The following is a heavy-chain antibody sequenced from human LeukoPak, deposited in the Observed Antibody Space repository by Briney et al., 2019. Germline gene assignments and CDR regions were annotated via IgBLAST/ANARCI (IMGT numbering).Heavy chain of an antibody. Sequence: GGSLRLSCAASAFTFSSYWMSWVRQAPGKGLEWVANIKQDGSEKYYVDSVKGRFTISRDNAKNSLYLQMNSLRAEDTAVYYCARVEWELRYYYYYYYMDVWGKGTTVTISS. J-gene: IGHJ6*03. V-gene: IGHV3-7*01. D-gene: IGHD1-26*01. CDR1: AFTFSSYW. CDR3: ARVEWELRYYYYYYYMDV. CDR2: IKQDGSEK.